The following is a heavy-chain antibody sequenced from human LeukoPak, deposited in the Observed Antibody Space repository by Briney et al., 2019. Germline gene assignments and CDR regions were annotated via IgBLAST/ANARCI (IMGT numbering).Heavy chain of an antibody. CDR3: ARLRQNCGGGVLSQCDNWFDP. J-gene: IGHJ5*02. CDR1: GYSFTSYW. V-gene: IGHV5-51*01. D-gene: IGHD2-21*01. Sequence: NAGESLKISCKGSGYSFTSYWIGWVRQMPGKGLEWMGIIYPGDSDTRYSPSFQGQVTISADKSISTAYLQWSSLKASDTAMYYCARLRQNCGGGVLSQCDNWFDPWGQGTLVTVSS. CDR2: IYPGDSDT.